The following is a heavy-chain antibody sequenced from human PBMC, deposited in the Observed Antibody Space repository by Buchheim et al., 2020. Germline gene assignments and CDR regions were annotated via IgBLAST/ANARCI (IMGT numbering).Heavy chain of an antibody. Sequence: EVQLVESGGGLVQPGGSLRLSCAASGFTVSSNYMSWVRQAPGKGLEWVSVIYSGGSTYYADSVKGRFTISRDNSKNTLYLQMNSLRAEDTAVYYCAREEDSSINSGYFDYWGQGTL. CDR3: AREEDSSINSGYFDY. D-gene: IGHD6-6*01. V-gene: IGHV3-66*01. CDR2: IYSGGST. CDR1: GFTVSSNY. J-gene: IGHJ4*02.